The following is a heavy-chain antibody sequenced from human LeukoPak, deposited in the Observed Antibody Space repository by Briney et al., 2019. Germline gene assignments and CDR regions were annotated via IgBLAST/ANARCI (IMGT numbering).Heavy chain of an antibody. CDR3: ASGAVAGDY. V-gene: IGHV3-74*01. D-gene: IGHD6-19*01. Sequence: GGSLRLSCAASGFTFSNYWMHWVRQAPGKGLVWVSRINSDGSSTNYADSVKGRFTISRDNAKNTLYLQMNSLRAEDTAVYYCASGAVAGDYWGQGTLVTVSS. CDR1: GFTFSNYW. CDR2: INSDGSST. J-gene: IGHJ4*02.